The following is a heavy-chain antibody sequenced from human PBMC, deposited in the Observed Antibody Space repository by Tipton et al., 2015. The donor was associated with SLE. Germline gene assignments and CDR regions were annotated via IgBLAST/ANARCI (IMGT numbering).Heavy chain of an antibody. D-gene: IGHD3-22*01. J-gene: IGHJ4*01. CDR2: VYYTGRT. Sequence: TLSLTCTVSGGSITGYHWSWIRQPPGKGLEWIGYVYYTGRTNYDPSLRSRVTMSADTSRNQFSLRLSSVTAADTAVYYCARAGYDASGYFMSCFYYCGHGSLVAVSS. CDR1: GGSITGYH. V-gene: IGHV4-59*01. CDR3: ARAGYDASGYFMSCFYY.